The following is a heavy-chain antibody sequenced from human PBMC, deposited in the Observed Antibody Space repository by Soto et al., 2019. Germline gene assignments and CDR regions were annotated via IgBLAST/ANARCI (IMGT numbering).Heavy chain of an antibody. Sequence: EVQLVESGGGLVQPGGSLRLSCTASGFTFSSYEMNWVRQAPGKGMDWLSYISSSGSASATYYADSVQVRFTISSDNAKNSLYLQMNSLRAEDTAVYYCARADIGLTMSVWGQGTLVTVSS. CDR1: GFTFSSYE. CDR3: ARADIGLTMSV. J-gene: IGHJ4*02. V-gene: IGHV3-48*03. D-gene: IGHD3-10*02. CDR2: ISSSGSASAT.